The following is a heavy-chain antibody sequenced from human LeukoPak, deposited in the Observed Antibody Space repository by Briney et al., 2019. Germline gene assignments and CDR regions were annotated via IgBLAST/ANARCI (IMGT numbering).Heavy chain of an antibody. CDR1: GFTFDDYA. J-gene: IGHJ4*02. Sequence: GGPLRLSCAASGFTFDDYAMHWVRQAPGKGLEWVSGISWNSGSIGYADSVKGRFTISRDNAKNSLYLQMNSLRAEDTALYYCAKDIREQGTLDYGAQGTLVTVS. CDR2: ISWNSGSI. CDR3: AKDIREQGTLDY. D-gene: IGHD3-10*01. V-gene: IGHV3-9*01.